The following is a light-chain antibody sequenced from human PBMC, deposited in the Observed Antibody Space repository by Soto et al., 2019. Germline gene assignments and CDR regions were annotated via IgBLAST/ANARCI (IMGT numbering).Light chain of an antibody. V-gene: IGLV2-11*01. Sequence: QSALTQPRSVSGSSGQSVTISCTGTSSDVGGYNDVSWYQQHPGNAPKLMIYDVSKRPSGVPDRFSGSKSGTTASLTISGLQAEDEADYYCCSYAGSYTHVFGTGTKLTVL. CDR1: SSDVGGYND. CDR3: CSYAGSYTHV. CDR2: DVS. J-gene: IGLJ1*01.